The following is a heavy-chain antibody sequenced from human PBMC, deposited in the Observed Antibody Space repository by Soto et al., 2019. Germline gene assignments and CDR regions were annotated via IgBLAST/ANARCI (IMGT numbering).Heavy chain of an antibody. CDR1: GGTFSSYA. J-gene: IGHJ4*02. V-gene: IGHV1-69*01. Sequence: QVQLVQSGAEVKKPGSSVKISCKASGGTFSSYAISWVRQAPGQGLEWMGGIIPIFGTANYAQKFQGRVTITADESTSTADMELSSLRSEDTAVYYCARLHTMTTVRGIADYRGQGTLVTVSS. D-gene: IGHD4-4*01. CDR2: IIPIFGTA. CDR3: ARLHTMTTVRGIADY.